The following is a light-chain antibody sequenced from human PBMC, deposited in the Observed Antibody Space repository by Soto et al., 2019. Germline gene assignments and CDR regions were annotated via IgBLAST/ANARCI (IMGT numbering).Light chain of an antibody. Sequence: EIVLTQSPGTLSLSPGERATLSCRASQSGSNSYLAWYQQKPGQAPRLLIYGAATRATGIPDRFSGSGSGTDFILTISRLEPEDFAVYYCQQYGSSPPITFGQGTRLEIK. CDR2: GAA. J-gene: IGKJ5*01. CDR3: QQYGSSPPIT. V-gene: IGKV3-20*01. CDR1: QSGSNSY.